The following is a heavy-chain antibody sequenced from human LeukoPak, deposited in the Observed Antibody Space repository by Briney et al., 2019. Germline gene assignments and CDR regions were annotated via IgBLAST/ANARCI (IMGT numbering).Heavy chain of an antibody. V-gene: IGHV3-66*01. CDR2: IYSGGST. CDR1: GFTVSSNY. D-gene: IGHD3-22*01. CDR3: ARDGDSSGYYYYYGMDV. J-gene: IGHJ6*02. Sequence: GGSLRLSCAASGFTVSSNYMSWVRQAPGKGLERVSVIYSGGSTYYADSVKGRFTISRDNSKNTLYLQMNSLRAEDTAVYYCARDGDSSGYYYYYGMDVWGQGTTVTVSS.